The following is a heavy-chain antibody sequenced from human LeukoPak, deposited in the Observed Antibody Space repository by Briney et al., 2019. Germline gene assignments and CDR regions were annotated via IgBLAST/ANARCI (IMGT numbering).Heavy chain of an antibody. CDR2: INHSGST. J-gene: IGHJ3*02. Sequence: SETLSLTCAVYGGSFSGYYWSWIRQPPGKGLEWIGEINHSGSTNYNPSLKGRVTISVDTSKNQFSLKLSSVTAADTAVYYCARDRLITEGAFDIWGQGTMVTVSS. CDR3: ARDRLITEGAFDI. D-gene: IGHD3/OR15-3a*01. V-gene: IGHV4-34*01. CDR1: GGSFSGYY.